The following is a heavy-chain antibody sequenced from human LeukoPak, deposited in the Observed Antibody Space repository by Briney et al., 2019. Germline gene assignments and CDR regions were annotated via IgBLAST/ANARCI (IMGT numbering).Heavy chain of an antibody. CDR3: ASSARVEPYCSGTSCYRGYYYYGMDV. CDR1: GGSFSGYY. CDR2: INHSGST. D-gene: IGHD2-2*01. V-gene: IGHV4-34*01. J-gene: IGHJ6*02. Sequence: SETLSLTCAVYGGSFSGYYWCWIRQPPGKGLEWIGEINHSGSTNYNPSLKSRVTISVDTSKNQFSLKLSSVTAADTAVYYCASSARVEPYCSGTSCYRGYYYYGMDVWGQGTTVTVSS.